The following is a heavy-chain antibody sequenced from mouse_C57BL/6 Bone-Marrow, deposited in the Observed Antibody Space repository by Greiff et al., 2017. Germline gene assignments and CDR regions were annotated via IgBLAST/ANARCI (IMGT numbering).Heavy chain of an antibody. CDR2: IDPSDSYT. CDR1: GYTFTSYW. J-gene: IGHJ4*01. V-gene: IGHV1-69*01. CDR3: AREGYYDYDLYYAMDY. Sequence: QVQLKQPGAELVMPGASVKLSCKASGYTFTSYWMHWVKPRPGQGLEWIGEIDPSDSYTNYNQKFKGKSTLTVDKSSSTAYMQLSSLTSEDSAVYYCAREGYYDYDLYYAMDYWGQGTSVTVSS. D-gene: IGHD2-4*01.